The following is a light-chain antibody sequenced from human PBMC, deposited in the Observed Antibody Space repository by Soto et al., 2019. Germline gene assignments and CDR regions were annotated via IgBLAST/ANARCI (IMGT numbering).Light chain of an antibody. CDR1: QSVGNNF. V-gene: IGKV3-20*01. Sequence: EIVLTQSPGTLSLSPGERAALSCRASQSVGNNFLGWYQQKPGQSPRLPIYHASNRATGIPDRFSGTASGTDFTLIISRLELEDFAVYYYHQYERSPLTFGGGTKVEIK. CDR2: HAS. J-gene: IGKJ4*01. CDR3: HQYERSPLT.